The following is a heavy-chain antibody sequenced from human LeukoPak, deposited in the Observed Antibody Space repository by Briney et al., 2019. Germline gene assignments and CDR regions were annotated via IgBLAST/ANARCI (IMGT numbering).Heavy chain of an antibody. J-gene: IGHJ4*02. V-gene: IGHV3-30*02. CDR2: IRYDGFNK. CDR3: AKGPLAPHIVVVSAAVPFDY. CDR1: GFTFSSYG. D-gene: IGHD2-2*01. Sequence: GGSLRLSCAASGFTFSSYGMHWVRQAPGKGLEWVAVIRYDGFNKNYVDSVKGRFTISRDNSKNTLYLQMNSLRAEDTAVYYCAKGPLAPHIVVVSAAVPFDYWGQGTLVTVSS.